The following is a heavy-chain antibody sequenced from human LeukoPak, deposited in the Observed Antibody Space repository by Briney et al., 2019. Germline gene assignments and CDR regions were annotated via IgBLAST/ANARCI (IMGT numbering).Heavy chain of an antibody. V-gene: IGHV3-21*01. D-gene: IGHD3-22*01. Sequence: GGSLRLSCAASGFTFSSYSMNWVRQAPGKGLEWVSSISSSSSYIYYADSVKGRFTISRDNAKNSLYLQMNSLRAEDTAVYYCAREASGYYSDAFDIWGQGTMVTVSS. J-gene: IGHJ3*02. CDR2: ISSSSSYI. CDR1: GFTFSSYS. CDR3: AREASGYYSDAFDI.